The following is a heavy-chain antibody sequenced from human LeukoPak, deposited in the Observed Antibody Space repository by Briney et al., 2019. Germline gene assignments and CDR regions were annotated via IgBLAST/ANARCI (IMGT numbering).Heavy chain of an antibody. V-gene: IGHV1-69*06. CDR3: ARAPRSVVVVAASPHLDY. D-gene: IGHD2-15*01. CDR2: VIPLFGTT. J-gene: IGHJ4*02. CDR1: EGPFNSYA. Sequence: GGSVKVSCKASEGPFNSYAISWVRQAPGQGLEWMGGVIPLFGTTSYAQKFQGRITITADKSTTTVYMEMSGLRPEDTAMYYCARAPRSVVVVAASPHLDYWGQGTLVTVSS.